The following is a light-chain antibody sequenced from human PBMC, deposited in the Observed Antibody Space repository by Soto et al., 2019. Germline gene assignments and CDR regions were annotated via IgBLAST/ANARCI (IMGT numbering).Light chain of an antibody. J-gene: IGKJ1*01. CDR1: QDIAGS. CDR2: TAS. V-gene: IGKV1D-16*01. Sequence: DIQVTQSPSSVSASVGDRVTITCRASQDIAGSLAWYRHKPGRAPELLIRTASSLQSGVPSRFSGSASGTEFTLTISSLQPDDIATYYCQQCHRYLTVGQWTKVDIK. CDR3: QQCHRYLT.